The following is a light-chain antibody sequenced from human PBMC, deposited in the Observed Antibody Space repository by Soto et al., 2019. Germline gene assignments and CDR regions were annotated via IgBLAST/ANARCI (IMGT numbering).Light chain of an antibody. J-gene: IGKJ1*01. CDR2: DAS. V-gene: IGKV1-5*01. CDR1: QAISSNC. Sequence: TQSPGTLSLSPGERATLSCRASQAISSNCLVWYQQKPGKAPKLLIYDASSLESGVPSRFSGSGSGTEFTLTISSLQPDDFATYYCQQYNSYSSTFGHGTKV. CDR3: QQYNSYSST.